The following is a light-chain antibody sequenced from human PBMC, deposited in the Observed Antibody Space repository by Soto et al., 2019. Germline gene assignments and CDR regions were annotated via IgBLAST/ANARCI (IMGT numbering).Light chain of an antibody. V-gene: IGLV2-14*02. Sequence: QSVLTQPASVSGSPGQSITISCTGVSSDVGNYNLVSWYQQHPAKAPKLIIYEDDKRPSGVSNRFSGSKSGDTASLTISGLQAEDEADYYCSSYTSSSTRVFGTGTKLTVL. CDR3: SSYTSSSTRV. CDR2: EDD. J-gene: IGLJ1*01. CDR1: SSDVGNYNL.